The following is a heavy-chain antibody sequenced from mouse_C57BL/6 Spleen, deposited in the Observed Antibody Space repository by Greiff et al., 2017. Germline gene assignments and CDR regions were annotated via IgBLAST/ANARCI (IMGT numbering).Heavy chain of an antibody. V-gene: IGHV1-82*01. Sequence: QVQLQQSGPELVKPGASVKISCKASGYAFSSSWMNWVKQRPGKGLEWIGRIYPGDGDTNYNGKFKGKATLTADKSSSTAYMQLSSLTSEDSAVYFCARCDYYGSSYGHFDVWGTGTTVTVSS. CDR2: IYPGDGDT. CDR1: GYAFSSSW. D-gene: IGHD1-1*01. J-gene: IGHJ1*03. CDR3: ARCDYYGSSYGHFDV.